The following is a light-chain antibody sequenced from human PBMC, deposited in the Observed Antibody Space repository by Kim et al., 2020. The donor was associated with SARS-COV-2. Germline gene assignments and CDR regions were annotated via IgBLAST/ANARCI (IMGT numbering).Light chain of an antibody. CDR3: QVWDSGSDQFV. V-gene: IGLV3-21*01. Sequence: PGAAASIACVGNDIGDKSVHWYQHKAGRAPVLVIYSDGDRPPGIPERFSDSNSGNTATLTISRVEAGDEADYYCQVWDSGSDQFVFGPGTKVTVL. J-gene: IGLJ1*01. CDR1: DIGDKS. CDR2: SDG.